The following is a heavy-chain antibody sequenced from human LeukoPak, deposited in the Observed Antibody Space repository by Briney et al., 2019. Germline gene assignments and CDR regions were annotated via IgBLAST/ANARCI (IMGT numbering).Heavy chain of an antibody. Sequence: GGSLRLSCAASGFTFSSYGMHWVRQAPGKGLEWVAVIWYDGSNKYYADSVKGRFTISRDNSKNTLYLQMNSLRAEDTAVYYCARQRYYYDPVGDWGQGTRSPSPQ. CDR3: ARQRYYYDPVGD. CDR2: IWYDGSNK. CDR1: GFTFSSYG. V-gene: IGHV3-33*01. J-gene: IGHJ4*02. D-gene: IGHD3-22*01.